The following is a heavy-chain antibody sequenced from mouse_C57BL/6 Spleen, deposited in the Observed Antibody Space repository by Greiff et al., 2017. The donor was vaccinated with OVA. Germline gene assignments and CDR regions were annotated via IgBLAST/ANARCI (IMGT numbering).Heavy chain of an antibody. CDR1: GYTFTSYW. Sequence: QVQLQQSGAELVKPGASVKLSCKASGYTFTSYWMHWVKQRPGRGLEWIGRIDPNSGGTKYNEKFKSKATLTVDKPSSTAYMQLSSLTSEDSAVYYGARNYGSSYGVYVMDYWGQGTSVTVSS. CDR3: ARNYGSSYGVYVMDY. D-gene: IGHD1-1*01. J-gene: IGHJ4*01. V-gene: IGHV1-72*01. CDR2: IDPNSGGT.